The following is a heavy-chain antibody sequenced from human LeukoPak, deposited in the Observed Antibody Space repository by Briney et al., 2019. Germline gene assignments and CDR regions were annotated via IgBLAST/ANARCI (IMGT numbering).Heavy chain of an antibody. V-gene: IGHV3-30-3*01. CDR1: GFTFSSYA. Sequence: GGSLRLSCAASGFTFSSYAMHWVRQDPGKGLEWVAVISYDGSNKYYADSVKGRFTISRDNSKNTLYLQMNSLRAEDTAVYYCARDLGGCSGGSCYAGYGMDVWGQGTTVTVSS. D-gene: IGHD2-15*01. CDR2: ISYDGSNK. CDR3: ARDLGGCSGGSCYAGYGMDV. J-gene: IGHJ6*02.